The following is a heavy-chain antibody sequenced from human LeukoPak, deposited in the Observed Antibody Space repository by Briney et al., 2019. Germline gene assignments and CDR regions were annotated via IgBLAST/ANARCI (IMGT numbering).Heavy chain of an antibody. J-gene: IGHJ4*02. CDR3: ARCGYSSGWYPDIFDS. V-gene: IGHV3-53*01. CDR1: GFTVSSNY. CDR2: IYSGGST. D-gene: IGHD6-19*01. Sequence: GGSLRLSCAASGFTVSSNYMSWVRQAPGKGLEWVSVIYSGGSTYYADSVKGRFTISRDNSKNTLYLQMNSLRAEDTAVYYCARCGYSSGWYPDIFDSWGQGTLVTVSS.